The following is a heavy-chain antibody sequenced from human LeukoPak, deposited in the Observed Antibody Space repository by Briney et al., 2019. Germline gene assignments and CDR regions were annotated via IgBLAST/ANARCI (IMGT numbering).Heavy chain of an antibody. Sequence: SETLSLTCAIYGGSFSGHYWSWIRQPPGKGLEWIGEINHSGSTNYNPSLESRVTISVDTSKNHFSLKLSSVTAADTPVYYCASGQYYDLWSGHYVDWGQGTLVTVSA. V-gene: IGHV4-34*01. D-gene: IGHD3-3*01. J-gene: IGHJ4*02. CDR1: GGSFSGHY. CDR3: ASGQYYDLWSGHYVD. CDR2: INHSGST.